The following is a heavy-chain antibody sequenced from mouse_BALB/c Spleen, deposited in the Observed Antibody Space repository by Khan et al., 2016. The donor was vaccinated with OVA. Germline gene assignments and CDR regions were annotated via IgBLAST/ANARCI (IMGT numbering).Heavy chain of an antibody. CDR1: GFSLTGYG. V-gene: IGHV2-6-7*01. D-gene: IGHD2-10*01. Sequence: QVQLKQSGPGLVAPSQSLSITCTVSGFSLTGYGVNWVRQPPGKGLEWLGVIWGDGITDYNSALKSRLSISKDNSKSQVFLKMNSLQTDDTARYYCARCSYCGNYFAMDYWGQGTSVTVSA. CDR3: ARCSYCGNYFAMDY. J-gene: IGHJ4*01. CDR2: IWGDGIT.